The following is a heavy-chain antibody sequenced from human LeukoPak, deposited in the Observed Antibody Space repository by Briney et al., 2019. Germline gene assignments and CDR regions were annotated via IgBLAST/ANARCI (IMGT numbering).Heavy chain of an antibody. CDR1: GGSISSYY. CDR3: ARAGRQWLENYYMDV. J-gene: IGHJ6*03. Sequence: SETLSLTCTVSGGSISSYYWSWIRQPPGKGLEWIGYIYFSGSTNYNPSLKSRVTISVDTSKSQFSLKMSSVTAADTAVYYCARAGRQWLENYYMDVWGKGTTVTVSS. V-gene: IGHV4-59*01. D-gene: IGHD6-19*01. CDR2: IYFSGST.